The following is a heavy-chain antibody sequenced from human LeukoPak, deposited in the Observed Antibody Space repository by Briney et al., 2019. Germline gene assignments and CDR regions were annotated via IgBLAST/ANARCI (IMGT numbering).Heavy chain of an antibody. J-gene: IGHJ4*02. CDR2: IYYSGST. CDR3: ARDPEGYCSSTSCYPY. CDR1: GGSISSYY. V-gene: IGHV4-59*12. D-gene: IGHD2-2*01. Sequence: PSETLSLTCTVSGGSISSYYWSWIRQPPGKGLEWIGYIYYSGSTNYNPSLKSRVTISVDTSKNQFSLKLSSVTAADTAVYYCARDPEGYCSSTSCYPYWGQGTLVTVSS.